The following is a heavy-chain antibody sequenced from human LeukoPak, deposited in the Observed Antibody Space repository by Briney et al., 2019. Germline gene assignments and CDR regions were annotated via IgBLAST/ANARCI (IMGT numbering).Heavy chain of an antibody. J-gene: IGHJ4*02. D-gene: IGHD2-21*01. CDR2: ISGSGVST. Sequence: GGSLRLSCAASGFTFSSYAMSWVRQAPGKGLEWVSGISGSGVSTYYVDSVKGRFTISRDNSKNTLYLQMNSLRAEDTAVYYCAKDLRHIVPDYWGQGTLVTVSS. CDR1: GFTFSSYA. V-gene: IGHV3-23*01. CDR3: AKDLRHIVPDY.